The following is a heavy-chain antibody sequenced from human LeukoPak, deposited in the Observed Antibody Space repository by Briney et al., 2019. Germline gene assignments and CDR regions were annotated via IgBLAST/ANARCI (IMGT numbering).Heavy chain of an antibody. D-gene: IGHD1-14*01. J-gene: IGHJ4*02. V-gene: IGHV3-23*01. CDR2: ISGSGGST. CDR1: GCTFRKYV. Sequence: GGALRLSCQASGCTFRKYVMRWVRPAPGKGLEWVSAISGSGGSTYHADSLKGRFNISRDNSKNTLHLEMNSLRAEDTGVYYCAKNGRTPQFDYWGQRTLVTVSS. CDR3: AKNGRTPQFDY.